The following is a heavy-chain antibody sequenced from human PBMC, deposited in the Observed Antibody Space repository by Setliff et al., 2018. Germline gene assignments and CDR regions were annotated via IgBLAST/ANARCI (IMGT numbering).Heavy chain of an antibody. V-gene: IGHV3-64D*09. D-gene: IGHD2-2*01. J-gene: IGHJ4*02. CDR2: ISGYGSKT. CDR1: GFIFTNFA. Sequence: GGSLRLSCSASGFIFTNFAMHWVRQAPGKGLEYVSAISGYGSKTYYADSVKGRFTISRDNAKNTLYLQMSSLRAEDTGVYYWVKDAYCRSTDCYEGVAVAFDYWGQGTLVTVSS. CDR3: VKDAYCRSTDCYEGVAVAFDY.